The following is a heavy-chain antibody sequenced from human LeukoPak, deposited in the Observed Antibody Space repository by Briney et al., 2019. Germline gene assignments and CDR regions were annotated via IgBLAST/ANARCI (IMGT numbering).Heavy chain of an antibody. CDR1: GFTFSSYS. J-gene: IGHJ4*02. CDR3: ARERKTSYADY. D-gene: IGHD1-26*01. V-gene: IGHV3-21*01. Sequence: GGSLRLSCAASGFTFSSYSMNWVRQAPGKGLEWASSISSSSSYIYYADSVKGRFTISRDNARNSLYLQMNSLRAEDTAVYYCARERKTSYADYWGQGTLVTVSS. CDR2: ISSSSSYI.